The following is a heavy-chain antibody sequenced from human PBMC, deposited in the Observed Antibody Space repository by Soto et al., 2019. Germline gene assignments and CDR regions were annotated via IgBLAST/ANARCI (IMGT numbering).Heavy chain of an antibody. D-gene: IGHD3-3*01. J-gene: IGHJ6*02. V-gene: IGHV7-4-1*01. CDR1: GYTFTSYA. Sequence: QVQLVQSGSELKKPGASVKVSCKASGYTFTSYAMNWVRQAPGQGLEWMGWINTNTGNPTYAQGFTGRFVFSLDTSVSTAYLQICSLKAEDTAVYYCARGHKRYYDFWSGYVNYYYYYGMDVWGQGTTVTVSS. CDR2: INTNTGNP. CDR3: ARGHKRYYDFWSGYVNYYYYYGMDV.